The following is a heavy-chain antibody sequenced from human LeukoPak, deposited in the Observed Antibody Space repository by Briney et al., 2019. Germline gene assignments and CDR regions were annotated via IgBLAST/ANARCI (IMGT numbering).Heavy chain of an antibody. V-gene: IGHV1-69*05. J-gene: IGHJ6*03. CDR3: ARGPVGHDFWSGGNHYYYYMDV. CDR2: IIPIFGTA. Sequence: WASVKVSCKASGGTFSSYAISWVRQAPGQGLEWMGGIIPIFGTANYAQKFQGRVTITTDESTSTAYMELSSLRSEDTAVYYCARGPVGHDFWSGGNHYYYYMDVWGKGTTVTVSS. D-gene: IGHD3-3*01. CDR1: GGTFSSYA.